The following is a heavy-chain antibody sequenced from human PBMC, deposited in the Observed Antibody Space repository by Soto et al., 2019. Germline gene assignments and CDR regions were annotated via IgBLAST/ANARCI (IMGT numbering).Heavy chain of an antibody. Sequence: PGGSMRLSCAASGFNFSSYVMHWVRQATGKGLEWVAVISYDGSNKYYADSVKGRFTISRDNSKNTLYLQMNSLRAEDTAVYYCARVPGRRYCSGGSCYSLAKLDVWGQGTTVTVSS. J-gene: IGHJ6*02. D-gene: IGHD2-15*01. CDR1: GFNFSSYV. CDR2: ISYDGSNK. V-gene: IGHV3-30-3*01. CDR3: ARVPGRRYCSGGSCYSLAKLDV.